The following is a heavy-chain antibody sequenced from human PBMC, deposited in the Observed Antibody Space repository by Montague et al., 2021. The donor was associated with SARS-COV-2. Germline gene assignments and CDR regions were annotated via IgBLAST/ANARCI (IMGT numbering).Heavy chain of an antibody. V-gene: IGHV4-39*01. CDR2: IYYSGST. Sequence: SETLSLTCTVSSGSISSSSYYWGWIRQPPGKGLEWIGSIYYSGSTYYXXXLKSRVTISVDTSKNQFSLKLSSVTAADTAVYYCARQRRGGLVSTPRFFDYWGQGTLVTVSS. CDR3: ARQRRGGLVSTPRFFDY. D-gene: IGHD6-19*01. CDR1: SGSISSSSYY. J-gene: IGHJ4*02.